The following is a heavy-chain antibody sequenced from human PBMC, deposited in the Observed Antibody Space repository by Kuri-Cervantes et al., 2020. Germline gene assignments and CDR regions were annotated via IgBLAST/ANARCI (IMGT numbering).Heavy chain of an antibody. D-gene: IGHD2-15*01. J-gene: IGHJ4*02. CDR1: GFTFSSYG. Sequence: GGSLRLSCAASGFTFSSYGMHWVRQAPGKGLEWVAVISYDGSNKYYADSVKGRFTISRDNSKNTLYLQMNSLRAEDTAVYYCAKEEFVVVVAAVDYWGQGTLVTVSS. CDR3: AKEEFVVVVAAVDY. V-gene: IGHV3-30*18. CDR2: ISYDGSNK.